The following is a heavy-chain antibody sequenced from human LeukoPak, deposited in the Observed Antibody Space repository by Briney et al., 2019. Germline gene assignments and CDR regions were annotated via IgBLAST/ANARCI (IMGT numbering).Heavy chain of an antibody. CDR3: ARVSGGWVGAFDI. CDR2: SSAYNGNT. CDR1: VYTFTSYV. Sequence: ASVKVSCKASVYTFTSYVISWVRQPPGRGLPGVGWSSAYNGNTNYAQTLQGRVTMTIDTSTSTAYMELRSLRSDDTAVYYCARVSGGWVGAFDIWGQGTMVTVSS. J-gene: IGHJ3*02. D-gene: IGHD2-15*01. V-gene: IGHV1-18*01.